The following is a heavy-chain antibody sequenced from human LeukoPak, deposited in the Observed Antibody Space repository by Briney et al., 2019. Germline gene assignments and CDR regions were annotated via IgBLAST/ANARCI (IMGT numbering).Heavy chain of an antibody. CDR1: GFTVSTNY. CDR3: ATTSIAAAVPGCFDY. J-gene: IGHJ4*02. Sequence: PGGSLRLSCAASGFTVSTNYMSWVRQAPGKGLEWVSYISSSGKTIYYADSTKGQFTVSRDNAKNSLYLQMNSLRAEDTAVYYCATTSIAAAVPGCFDYWGQGTLVTVFS. CDR2: ISSSGKTI. D-gene: IGHD6-13*01. V-gene: IGHV3-11*04.